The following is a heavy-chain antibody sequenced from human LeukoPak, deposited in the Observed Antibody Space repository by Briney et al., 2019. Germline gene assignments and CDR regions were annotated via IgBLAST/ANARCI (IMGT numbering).Heavy chain of an antibody. J-gene: IGHJ4*02. CDR1: GGSISSSSYY. CDR2: IYYSGST. D-gene: IGHD5-24*01. V-gene: IGHV4-39*07. Sequence: PSETLSLTCTVSGGSISSSSYYWGWIRQPPGKGLEWIGSIYYSGSTYYNPSLKSRVTISVDTSKNQFSLKLSSVTAADTAVYYCARAGLPEGWRQSSFDYWGQGTLVTVSS. CDR3: ARAGLPEGWRQSSFDY.